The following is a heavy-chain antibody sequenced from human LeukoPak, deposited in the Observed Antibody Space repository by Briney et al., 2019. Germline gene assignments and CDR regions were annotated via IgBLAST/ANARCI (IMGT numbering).Heavy chain of an antibody. V-gene: IGHV3-30-3*01. D-gene: IGHD6-19*01. J-gene: IGHJ4*02. CDR3: ARDRGIAVAVYFDY. CDR2: ISYDGSDK. CDR1: GFTFSSYA. Sequence: PGGSLRLSCAASGFTFSSYAMHWVRQAPGKGLEWVAVISYDGSDKYYADSVKGRFTISRDNSKNTLYLQMNSLRAEDTAVYYCARDRGIAVAVYFDYWGQGTLVTVSS.